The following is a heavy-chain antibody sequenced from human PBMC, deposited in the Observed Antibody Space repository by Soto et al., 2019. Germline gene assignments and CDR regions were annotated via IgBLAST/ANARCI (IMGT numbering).Heavy chain of an antibody. CDR2: ISYDGSNK. J-gene: IGHJ4*02. V-gene: IGHV3-30*18. D-gene: IGHD3-10*01. Sequence: QVQLVESGGGVVQPGRSLRLSCAASGFTFSSYGMHWVRQAPGKGLEWVAVISYDGSNKYYADSVKGRFTISRDNSKNTLYLQMNSLRAEDTAVYYCAKDHREFGESFEDYWGQGTLVTVSS. CDR1: GFTFSSYG. CDR3: AKDHREFGESFEDY.